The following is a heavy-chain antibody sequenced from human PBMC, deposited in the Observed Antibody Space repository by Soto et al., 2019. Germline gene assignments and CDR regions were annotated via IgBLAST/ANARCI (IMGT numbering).Heavy chain of an antibody. V-gene: IGHV4-59*01. CDR1: GGSISSYY. CDR3: ARATEVVVPAAMTFFDY. Sequence: SETLSLTCTVPGGSISSYYWSWIRQPPGKGLEWIGYIYYSGSTYYNPSLKSRVTISVDTSKNQFSLKLSSVTAADTAVYYCARATEVVVPAAMTFFDYWGQGTLVTVSS. D-gene: IGHD2-2*01. CDR2: IYYSGST. J-gene: IGHJ4*02.